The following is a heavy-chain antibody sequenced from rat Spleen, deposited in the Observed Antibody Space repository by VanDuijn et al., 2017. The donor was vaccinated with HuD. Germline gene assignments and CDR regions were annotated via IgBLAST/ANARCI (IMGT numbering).Heavy chain of an antibody. CDR1: GFSLTSYG. CDR3: AEIISHDY. Sequence: QVQMKETGPGLVQTTQTLSVTCTVSGFSLTSYGVHWVRQAPGKGLEWMGIIWGDGSTNYNSALKSRLSISRDTSKSQVFLTMNSLQTDDTAVYYCAEIISHDYWGQGVMVTVSS. J-gene: IGHJ2*01. V-gene: IGHV2-77*01. CDR2: IWGDGST. D-gene: IGHD3-8*01.